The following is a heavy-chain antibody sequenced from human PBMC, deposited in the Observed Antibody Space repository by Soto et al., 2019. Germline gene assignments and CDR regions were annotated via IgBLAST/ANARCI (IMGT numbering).Heavy chain of an antibody. D-gene: IGHD6-19*01. V-gene: IGHV3-53*01. CDR3: VQTTGWPGFDF. Sequence: EVQLVESGGGLIQPGGSLRLSCAASGFAVSSKYMTWVRQAPGKGLEWVSVIYGGGTTYYADSVKGRFTISRDTSKNTLYLQMNSLRVEDTAVYDCVQTTGWPGFDFWGQGTLVNVSS. CDR2: IYGGGTT. CDR1: GFAVSSKY. J-gene: IGHJ4*02.